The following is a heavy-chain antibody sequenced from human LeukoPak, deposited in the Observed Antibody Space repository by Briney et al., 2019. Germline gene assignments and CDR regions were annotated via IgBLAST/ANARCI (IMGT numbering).Heavy chain of an antibody. D-gene: IGHD2-21*01. CDR1: GGTLSSYT. V-gene: IGHV1-69*04. CDR3: ARDARGGDSVY. J-gene: IGHJ4*02. CDR2: IIPILGIA. Sequence: SVKVSCKASGGTLSSYTISWVRQAPGQGLEWMGRIIPILGIANYAQKFQGRVTITADKSTSTAYMELSSLRSEDTAVYYCARDARGGDSVYRGQGTLVTVSS.